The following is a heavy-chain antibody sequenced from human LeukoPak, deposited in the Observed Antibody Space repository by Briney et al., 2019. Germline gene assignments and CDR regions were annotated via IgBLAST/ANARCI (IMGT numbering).Heavy chain of an antibody. CDR3: ARKSASGNYPLDY. Sequence: GGSLRLSCAVSGFTFRSYAMSWVRQAPGKGLEWVSGISGSGGSTDYADSVKGRFTISRDNAKNTVFLQMSSLRAEDTALYYCARKSASGNYPLDYWGQGTLVTVSS. D-gene: IGHD3-10*01. J-gene: IGHJ4*02. CDR1: GFTFRSYA. V-gene: IGHV3-23*01. CDR2: ISGSGGST.